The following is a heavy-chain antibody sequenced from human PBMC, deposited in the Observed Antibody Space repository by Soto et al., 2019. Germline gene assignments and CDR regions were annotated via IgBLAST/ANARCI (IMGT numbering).Heavy chain of an antibody. Sequence: GESLKLSCKASAYSFTKYWIGWVRQVPGKRPEWMAIVYPGDSGTRYSPSFQGHVIISADKSTSTAYPECNARLASATAMNYCVRLILSLDWNYRVVGAFDIWGRGTMVPV. J-gene: IGHJ3*02. V-gene: IGHV5-51*01. CDR3: VRLILSLDWNYRVVGAFDI. CDR2: VYPGDSGT. CDR1: AYSFTKYW. D-gene: IGHD1-7*01.